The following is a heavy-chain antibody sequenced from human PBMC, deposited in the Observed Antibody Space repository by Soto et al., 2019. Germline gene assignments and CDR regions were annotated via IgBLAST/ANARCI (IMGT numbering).Heavy chain of an antibody. CDR3: ASSGGIDY. Sequence: GGSLRLSCAASGFTFSSYSMNWVRQAPGKGLEWVSYISSSSSTIYYADSVKGRFTISRDNAKNSLYLQMNSLRAEDTAVYYCASSGGIDYWGQGTLVTVSS. V-gene: IGHV3-48*01. CDR1: GFTFSSYS. D-gene: IGHD3-16*01. CDR2: ISSSSSTI. J-gene: IGHJ4*02.